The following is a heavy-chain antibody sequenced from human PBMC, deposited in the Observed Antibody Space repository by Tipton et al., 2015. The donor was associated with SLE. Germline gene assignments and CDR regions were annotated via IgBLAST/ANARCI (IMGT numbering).Heavy chain of an antibody. D-gene: IGHD1-1*01. CDR3: ARGGVEEGLEEGDWFDS. V-gene: IGHV4-61*09. Sequence: TLSLTCTVSGDSITSGNYYWYWIRQPAGKGLEWIGHIYTSGTTNYNPSLKSRVTISIDTSKNQFSLKLNSVTAADTAVYYCARGGVEEGLEEGDWFDSWGQGTLVTVSS. CDR1: GDSITSGNYY. CDR2: IYTSGTT. J-gene: IGHJ5*01.